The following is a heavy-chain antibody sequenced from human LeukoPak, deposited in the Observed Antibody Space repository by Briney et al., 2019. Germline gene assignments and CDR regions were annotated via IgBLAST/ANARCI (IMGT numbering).Heavy chain of an antibody. CDR1: GGSFSGYY. D-gene: IGHD2-15*01. J-gene: IGHJ4*02. V-gene: IGHV4-34*01. Sequence: SETLSLTCAVYGGSFSGYYWSWIRQPPGKGLEWIGETSHSGSTNYNPSIESRVTISADTYKNQSSLKLTSVSAADTAVYYCARVERLGYEDYWGQGTLVTVSS. CDR2: TSHSGST. CDR3: ARVERLGYEDY.